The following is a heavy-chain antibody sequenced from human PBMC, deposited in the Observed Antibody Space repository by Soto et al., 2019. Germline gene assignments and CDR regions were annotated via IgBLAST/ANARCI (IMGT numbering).Heavy chain of an antibody. CDR2: ISTTSGYI. Sequence: GGSLRLSCAASGFTFTSYTFNWFRQAPGKGLEWVSCISTTSGYIYYADSVKGRFTFSRDNARNSLYLQMNSLRVEDTAVYYCARKGYGEYGGMDVWGQGTMVTVSS. CDR1: GFTFTSYT. V-gene: IGHV3-21*01. J-gene: IGHJ6*02. D-gene: IGHD4-17*01. CDR3: ARKGYGEYGGMDV.